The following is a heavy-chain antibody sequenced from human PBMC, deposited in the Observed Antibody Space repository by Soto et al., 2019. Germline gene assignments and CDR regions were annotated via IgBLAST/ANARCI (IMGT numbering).Heavy chain of an antibody. CDR3: ARGSSSSWDKPEGFCDY. CDR2: IIPILGIA. Sequence: QVQLVQSGAEVKKPGSSVKVSCKASGGTFSSYTISWVRQAPGQGLEWMGRIIPILGIATYAQKFQGRVTITADKSTSTAYMELSSLRSEDTAVYYCARGSSSSWDKPEGFCDYWGQGTLVTVSS. V-gene: IGHV1-69*02. D-gene: IGHD6-13*01. J-gene: IGHJ4*02. CDR1: GGTFSSYT.